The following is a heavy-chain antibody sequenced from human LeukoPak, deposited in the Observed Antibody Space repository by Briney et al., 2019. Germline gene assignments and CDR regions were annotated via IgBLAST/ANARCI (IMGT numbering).Heavy chain of an antibody. CDR1: GGTFSGYA. J-gene: IGHJ4*02. CDR3: ASSYYDSSGYYSFDY. Sequence: SVKVSCKASGGTFSGYAISWVRQAPGQGLEWMGGIIPIFGTANYAQKFQGRVTITADESTSTAYMELSSLRSEDTAVYYCASSYYDSSGYYSFDYWGQGTLVTVSS. D-gene: IGHD3-22*01. V-gene: IGHV1-69*13. CDR2: IIPIFGTA.